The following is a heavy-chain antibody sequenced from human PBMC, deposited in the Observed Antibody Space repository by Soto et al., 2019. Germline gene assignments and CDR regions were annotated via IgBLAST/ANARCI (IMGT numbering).Heavy chain of an antibody. V-gene: IGHV3-48*02. CDR2: ISSSSSTI. J-gene: IGHJ6*02. CDR1: GFTFSSYS. Sequence: EVQLVESGGGLVQPGGSLRLSCAASGFTFSSYSMNWVRQAPGKGLEWVSYISSSSSTIYYADSVKGRFTISRDNAKNSLYLQMNSLRDEDTAVYYCASRMINGTIGYYYYGMDVWGQGTTVTVSS. CDR3: ASRMINGTIGYYYYGMDV. D-gene: IGHD3-3*01.